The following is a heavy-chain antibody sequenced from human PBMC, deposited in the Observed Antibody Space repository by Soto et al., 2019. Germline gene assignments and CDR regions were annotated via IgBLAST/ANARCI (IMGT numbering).Heavy chain of an antibody. D-gene: IGHD3-3*01. CDR1: GFSLTTSGVG. V-gene: IGHV2-5*02. J-gene: IGHJ4*02. CDR3: AHRVLRTVFGLVTTTAIYFDF. CDR2: IYWDDDK. Sequence: GPAQVKPRQTLTLTCTFSGFSLTTSGVGVGWIRQSPGRAPEWLALIYWDDDKRYSPSLKSRLTITKDASKNQVVLTMADLDPADTATYYCAHRVLRTVFGLVTTTAIYFDFWGQGTPVTVSS.